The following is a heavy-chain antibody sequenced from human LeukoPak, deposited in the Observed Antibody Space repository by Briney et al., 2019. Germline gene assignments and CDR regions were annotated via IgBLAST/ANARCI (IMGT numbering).Heavy chain of an antibody. CDR1: GFTFSSYA. Sequence: GGSLRLSCAASGFTFSSYAMSWVRQAPGKGLEWVSAISGSGGSTYYADSVKGRFTISRDNSKNTLYLQMNSLRAEDTAVYYCAKGKFNYYYYYMDVWGKGTTVTVSS. V-gene: IGHV3-23*01. CDR3: AKGKFNYYYYYMDV. CDR2: ISGSGGST. J-gene: IGHJ6*03.